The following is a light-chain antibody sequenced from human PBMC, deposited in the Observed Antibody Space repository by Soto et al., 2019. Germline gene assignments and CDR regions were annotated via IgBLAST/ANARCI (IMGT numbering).Light chain of an antibody. CDR3: AAWDDSLNGPV. V-gene: IGLV1-44*01. Sequence: QAVVTQPPSASGTPGQRVTISCSGSSSNIGSNTVNWYQQLPGTAPKLLIYYNNQRPSGVPDRFSGSQSGTSASLAISGLQSEDEADYYCAAWDDSLNGPVFGGGTKLTVL. CDR2: YNN. J-gene: IGLJ2*01. CDR1: SSNIGSNT.